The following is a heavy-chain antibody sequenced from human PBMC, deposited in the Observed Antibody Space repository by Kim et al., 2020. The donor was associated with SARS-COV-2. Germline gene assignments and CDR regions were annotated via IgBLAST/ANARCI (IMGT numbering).Heavy chain of an antibody. J-gene: IGHJ4*02. Sequence: SVKVSCKASGGTFSSYAISWVRQAPGQGLEWMGGIIPIFGTANYAQKFQGRVTITADESTSTAYMELSSLRSEDTAVYYRARDKEGAYSGYDGGFDYWGQGTLVTVSS. CDR3: ARDKEGAYSGYDGGFDY. CDR1: GGTFSSYA. D-gene: IGHD5-12*01. CDR2: IIPIFGTA. V-gene: IGHV1-69*13.